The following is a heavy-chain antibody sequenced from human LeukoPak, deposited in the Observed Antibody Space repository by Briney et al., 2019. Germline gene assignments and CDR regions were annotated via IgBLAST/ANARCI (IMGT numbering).Heavy chain of an antibody. J-gene: IGHJ4*02. V-gene: IGHV3-7*03. D-gene: IGHD6-13*01. CDR3: AKRGQQLVFDY. CDR1: GFTFSTYW. CDR2: INQAGSEK. Sequence: PGGSLRLSCVASGFTFSTYWMNWVRQAPGKGLEWVANINQAGSEKYYVDSVKGRFTISRDNAKSSLYLQMNSLRAEDTAVYYCAKRGQQLVFDYWGQGTLVTVSS.